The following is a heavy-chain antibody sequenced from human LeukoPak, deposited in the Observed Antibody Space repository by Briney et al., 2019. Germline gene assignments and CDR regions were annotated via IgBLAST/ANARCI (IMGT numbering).Heavy chain of an antibody. CDR2: IKQDGSEK. CDR1: GFTFSNAW. D-gene: IGHD3-9*01. J-gene: IGHJ5*02. V-gene: IGHV3-7*01. Sequence: GGSLRLSCAASGFTFSNAWMSWVRQAPGKGLEWVANIKQDGSEKYYVDSVKGRFTISRDNAKNSLYLQMNSLRAEDTAVYYCARDRGYFDWLSLSNWFDPWGQGTLVTVSS. CDR3: ARDRGYFDWLSLSNWFDP.